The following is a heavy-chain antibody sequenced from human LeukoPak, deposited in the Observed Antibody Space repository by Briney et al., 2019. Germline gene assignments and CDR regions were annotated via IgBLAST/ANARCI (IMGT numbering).Heavy chain of an antibody. Sequence: PSETLSLTCTVSGGSISSSSYYWGWIRQPPGKGLEWIGSIYYSGSTYYNPSLKGRVTISVDTSKNQFSLKLSSVTAADTAVYYCARTEYSSGWYIDYWGQGTLVTVSS. CDR2: IYYSGST. J-gene: IGHJ4*02. CDR3: ARTEYSSGWYIDY. CDR1: GGSISSSSYY. D-gene: IGHD6-19*01. V-gene: IGHV4-39*01.